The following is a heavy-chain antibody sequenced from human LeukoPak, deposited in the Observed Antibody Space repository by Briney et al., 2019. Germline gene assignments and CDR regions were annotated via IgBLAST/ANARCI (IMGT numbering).Heavy chain of an antibody. Sequence: GGSLRLSCAASRFTFSSYGMHWVRQAPGKGLEWVAFIRYDGSNKYYADSEKGRFTISRDNSKNTLYLQINSLRAEDTAVYYCAKDRMGAILYFDLWGRGTLVTVSS. V-gene: IGHV3-30*02. CDR3: AKDRMGAILYFDL. CDR2: IRYDGSNK. J-gene: IGHJ2*01. CDR1: RFTFSSYG. D-gene: IGHD1-26*01.